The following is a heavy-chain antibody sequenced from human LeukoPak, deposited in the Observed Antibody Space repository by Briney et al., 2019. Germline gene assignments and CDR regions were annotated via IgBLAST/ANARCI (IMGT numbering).Heavy chain of an antibody. D-gene: IGHD5-12*01. CDR3: ARVSGYDSDWFDP. CDR1: GYTFTGYY. J-gene: IGHJ5*02. CDR2: INPNSGGT. Sequence: ASVKVSCKASGYTFTGYYMHWVRQAPGQGLEWMGWINPNSGGTNYAQKFQGRVTMTRDTSISTAYMELGRLRSDDTAVYYCARVSGYDSDWFDPWGQGTLDTVSS. V-gene: IGHV1-2*02.